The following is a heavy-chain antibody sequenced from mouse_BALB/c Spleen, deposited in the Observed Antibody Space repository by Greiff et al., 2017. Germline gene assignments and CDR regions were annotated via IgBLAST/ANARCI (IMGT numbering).Heavy chain of an antibody. CDR1: GFNIKDYY. CDR3: AHYGFDY. Sequence: VQLKQSGAELVRPGALVKLSCKASGFNIKDYYMHWVKQRPEQGLEWIGWIDPENGNTIYDPKFQGKASITADTSSNTAYLQLSSLTSEDTAVYYCAHYGFDYWGQGTTRTVSS. D-gene: IGHD1-1*01. CDR2: IDPENGNT. V-gene: IGHV14-1*02. J-gene: IGHJ2*01.